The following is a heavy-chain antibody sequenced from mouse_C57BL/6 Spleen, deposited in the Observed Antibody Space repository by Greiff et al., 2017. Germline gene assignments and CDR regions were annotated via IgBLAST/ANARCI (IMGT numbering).Heavy chain of an antibody. D-gene: IGHD1-1*01. CDR2: IDPSDSET. CDR3: TTLPMYYGSSHWYFDV. Sequence: QVQLQQPGAELVRPGSSVKLSCKASGYTFTSYWMHWVKQRPIQGLEWIGNIDPSDSETHYNQKFKDKATLTVDKSSSTAYMQLSSLTSEDTAVYYCTTLPMYYGSSHWYFDVWGTGTTVTVSS. CDR1: GYTFTSYW. V-gene: IGHV1-52*01. J-gene: IGHJ1*03.